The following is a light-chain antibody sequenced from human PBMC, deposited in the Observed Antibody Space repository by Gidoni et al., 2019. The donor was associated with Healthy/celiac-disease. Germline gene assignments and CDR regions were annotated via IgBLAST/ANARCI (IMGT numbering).Light chain of an antibody. CDR1: QSVSSY. CDR3: QQRSNWRAT. Sequence: ELVLTQSPATLSLSPGERATLSCRASQSVSSYLAWYQQKPGQAPRLLIDDASNRATGIPARFSGSGSGTDFTLTISSLEPEDFAVYYCQQRSNWRATFGQGTRLEIK. J-gene: IGKJ5*01. V-gene: IGKV3-11*01. CDR2: DAS.